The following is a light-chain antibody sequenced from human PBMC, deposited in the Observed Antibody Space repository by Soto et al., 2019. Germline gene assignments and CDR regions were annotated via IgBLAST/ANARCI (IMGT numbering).Light chain of an antibody. CDR1: QSVLYSSNNKNY. Sequence: DIVMTQSPDSLAVSLGERATINCKSSQSVLYSSNNKNYLAWYQQRPGQPPKLLIYWASTRESGVPDRFSGSGYGTDFTITISSLQAEDVAVYYCKQYYSNPPLTFGGGTKVEIK. J-gene: IGKJ4*01. CDR3: KQYYSNPPLT. CDR2: WAS. V-gene: IGKV4-1*01.